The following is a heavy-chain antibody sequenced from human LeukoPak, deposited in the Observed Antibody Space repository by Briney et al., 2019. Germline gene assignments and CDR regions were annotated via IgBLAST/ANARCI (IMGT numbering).Heavy chain of an antibody. CDR2: IYYSGST. V-gene: IGHV4-39*01. J-gene: IGHJ5*02. CDR3: ATYYGSGTCPPLGGQQYQWFDP. Sequence: SQTLSLTCTVSGGSISSYYWGWIRQPPGKGLEWIGSIYYSGSTYYNPSLKSRVTISVDKSKNQFSLKLSSVTAADTAIYYCATYYGSGTCPPLGGQQYQWFDPWGQGTLVIVSS. CDR1: GGSISSYY. D-gene: IGHD3-10*01.